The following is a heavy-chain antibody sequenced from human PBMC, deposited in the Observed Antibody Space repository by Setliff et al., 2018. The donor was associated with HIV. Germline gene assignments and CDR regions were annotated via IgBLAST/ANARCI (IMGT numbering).Heavy chain of an antibody. Sequence: KVSCKTSGYAFTSYYMHWVRRAPGQGLEWMGVINPSGGSTNYAQKFQGRVTMTGDTSTSTVYVDLSSLRSEDTAVYYCARDGGYSSPYYFHYWGQGTQVTVSS. CDR3: ARDGGYSSPYYFHY. D-gene: IGHD5-18*01. J-gene: IGHJ4*02. CDR1: GYAFTSYY. CDR2: INPSGGST. V-gene: IGHV1-46*01.